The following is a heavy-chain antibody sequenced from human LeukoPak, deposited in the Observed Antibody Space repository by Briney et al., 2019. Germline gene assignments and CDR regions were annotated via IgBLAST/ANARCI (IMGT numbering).Heavy chain of an antibody. V-gene: IGHV3-7*01. CDR1: GFSFSSYW. Sequence: GGSLRLSCAASGFSFSSYWMSWVRQAPGKGLEWVSNINPDGSNMLYVDSVKGRFTISRDNAKNSLYLQMNNLRAEDTAVYFCVSGFLQWLYWGQGTLVTVSS. CDR3: VSGFLQWLY. J-gene: IGHJ4*02. CDR2: INPDGSNM. D-gene: IGHD3-3*01.